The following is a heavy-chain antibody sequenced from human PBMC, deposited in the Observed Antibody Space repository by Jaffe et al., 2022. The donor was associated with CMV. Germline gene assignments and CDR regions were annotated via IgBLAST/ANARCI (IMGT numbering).Heavy chain of an antibody. J-gene: IGHJ4*02. Sequence: EVQLLESGGGLVQPGGSLRLSCAASGFTFSSYAMSWVRQAPGKGLEWVSAISGSGGSTYYADSVKGRFTISRDNSKNTLYLQMNSLRAEDTAVYYCAKDLSFSAATVVTWTGFDYWGQGTLVTVSS. CDR2: ISGSGGST. CDR1: GFTFSSYA. V-gene: IGHV3-23*01. CDR3: AKDLSFSAATVVTWTGFDY. D-gene: IGHD4-17*01.